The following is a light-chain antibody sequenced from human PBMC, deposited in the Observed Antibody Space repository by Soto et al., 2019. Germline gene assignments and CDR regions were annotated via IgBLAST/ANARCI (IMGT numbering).Light chain of an antibody. V-gene: IGLV2-14*03. CDR2: DVS. CDR3: SSYTHHGILYV. J-gene: IGLJ1*01. Sequence: QSVLTQPASVSGSPGQSITISCTGSISDIGTYNYVSWYQQHSGKAPRLIISDVSDRPSGVSNRFSGSKSGNSASLTISGLQPEDEAHYYCSSYTHHGILYVFGTGTKVTVL. CDR1: ISDIGTYNY.